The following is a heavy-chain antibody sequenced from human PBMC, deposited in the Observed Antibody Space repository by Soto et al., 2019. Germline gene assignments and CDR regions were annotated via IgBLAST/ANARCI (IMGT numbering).Heavy chain of an antibody. V-gene: IGHV3-30*18. CDR2: ISYDGSNK. Sequence: GGSLRLSCAASGFTFSSYGIHWVRQAPGKGLEWVALISYDGSNKYYADSVKGRFTISRDNSKNTLYLQMNSLRAEDTAMYYCAKDAPYYYDSSGYYGPFDYWGQGTLVTVS. CDR3: AKDAPYYYDSSGYYGPFDY. D-gene: IGHD3-22*01. CDR1: GFTFSSYG. J-gene: IGHJ4*02.